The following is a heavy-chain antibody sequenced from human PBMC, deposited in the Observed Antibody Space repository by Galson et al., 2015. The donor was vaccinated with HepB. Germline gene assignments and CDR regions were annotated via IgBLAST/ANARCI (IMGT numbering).Heavy chain of an antibody. J-gene: IGHJ6*02. CDR2: ISYEGSNK. CDR3: ARVPDPLYYYGMDV. Sequence: LEWVALISYEGSNKYYADSVKGRFTISRDNSKDTLYLQMNSLRTDDTAVYYCARVPDPLYYYGMDVWGQGTTVTVSS. V-gene: IGHV3-30-3*01.